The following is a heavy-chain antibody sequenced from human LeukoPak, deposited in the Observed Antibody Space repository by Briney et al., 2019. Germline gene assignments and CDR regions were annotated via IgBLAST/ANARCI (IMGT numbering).Heavy chain of an antibody. J-gene: IGHJ4*02. Sequence: GASVKVSCKASGYTFTSYGISWVRQAPGQGLEWMGWISAYNGNTNYAQKLQGRVTMTTDTSTSTAYMELRSLRSDDTAVYYCARAHYYDSSGYYTNDYWGQGTLVTVSS. V-gene: IGHV1-18*01. CDR1: GYTFTSYG. CDR2: ISAYNGNT. D-gene: IGHD3-22*01. CDR3: ARAHYYDSSGYYTNDY.